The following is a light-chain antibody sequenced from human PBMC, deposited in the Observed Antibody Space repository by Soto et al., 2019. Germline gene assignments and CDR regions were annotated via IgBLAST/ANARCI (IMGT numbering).Light chain of an antibody. V-gene: IGLV2-14*01. Sequence: QCVLTQPASVSGSPGQSITISCTGTSSDVGGYNYVSWYQQHPGKAPKLMIYDVSNRPSGVSSRFSGSKSGNTASLTISGLQAEDEADYYCSSYTSSSTLGVFGTGTKVTV. J-gene: IGLJ1*01. CDR1: SSDVGGYNY. CDR3: SSYTSSSTLGV. CDR2: DVS.